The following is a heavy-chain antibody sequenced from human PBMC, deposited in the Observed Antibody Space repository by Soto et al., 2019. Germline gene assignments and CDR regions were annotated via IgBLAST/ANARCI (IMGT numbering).Heavy chain of an antibody. CDR2: IVPLFGTA. V-gene: IGHV1-69*12. J-gene: IGHJ5*02. CDR1: GGTFGNTA. D-gene: IGHD3-3*01. CDR3: ARDGDPGYSFWSGPLGGGRFDP. Sequence: QVQLVQSGAEVKEPGSSVNVSCKTSGGTFGNTAVTWVRQVPGQGLEWIGGIVPLFGTANYAQKFRGRAMITADEPTSTAYMDLSRLRSDDTAIYYCARDGDPGYSFWSGPLGGGRFDPWGQGTLVTVSS.